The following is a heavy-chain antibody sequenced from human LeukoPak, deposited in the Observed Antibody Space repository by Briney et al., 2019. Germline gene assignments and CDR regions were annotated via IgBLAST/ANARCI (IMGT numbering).Heavy chain of an antibody. CDR3: ARLDDSSGWYWFDP. V-gene: IGHV4-4*02. Sequence: SETLSLTCAVSGGSISSSNWWSWVRQPPGKGLEWIGEIYHSGSTNYNPSLKSRVTISVDKSKNQFSLKLSSVTAADTAVYYCARLDDSSGWYWFDPWGQGTLVTVSS. CDR2: IYHSGST. CDR1: GGSISSSNW. J-gene: IGHJ5*02. D-gene: IGHD6-19*01.